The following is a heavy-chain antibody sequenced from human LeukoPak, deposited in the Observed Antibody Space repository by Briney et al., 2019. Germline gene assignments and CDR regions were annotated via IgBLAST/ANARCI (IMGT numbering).Heavy chain of an antibody. Sequence: SVKVSCKASGSSFSSYAISWVRQAPGQGLEWMGGIIPMFGTANYAQKFQGRVTITADDSTSTAYMELRSLRSDDTAVYYCARDQRIAAAGTVPYWGQGTLVTVSS. CDR2: IIPMFGTA. CDR1: GSSFSSYA. V-gene: IGHV1-69*01. D-gene: IGHD6-13*01. J-gene: IGHJ4*01. CDR3: ARDQRIAAAGTVPY.